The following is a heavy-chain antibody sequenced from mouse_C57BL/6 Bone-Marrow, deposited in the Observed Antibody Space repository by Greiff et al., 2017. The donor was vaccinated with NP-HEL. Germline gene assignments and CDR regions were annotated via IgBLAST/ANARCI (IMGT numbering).Heavy chain of an antibody. J-gene: IGHJ3*01. CDR2: IYPRSGYT. Sequence: QVQLQQSGAELARPGASVKLSCKASGYTFTSYGISWVKQRTGQGLEWIGEIYPRSGYTYYNEKFKGKATLTADTYSSTAYMELRSLTSEDSAVYFCTRDYGNPAWFAYWGQGTLVTVSA. CDR3: TRDYGNPAWFAY. D-gene: IGHD2-1*01. CDR1: GYTFTSYG. V-gene: IGHV1-81*01.